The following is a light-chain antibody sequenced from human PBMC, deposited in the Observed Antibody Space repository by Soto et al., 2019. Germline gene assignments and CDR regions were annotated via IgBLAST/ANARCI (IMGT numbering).Light chain of an antibody. CDR1: QSVRAY. Sequence: IVLTQSPDTLSLSPGERATLSCRASQSVRAYLAWYQQKPGQAPRLLIYEASNRATGIPARFSGSGSGTDFTLNISSLEPEDVAVYYCQQRSSWPLTFGGGTKVEIK. CDR2: EAS. CDR3: QQRSSWPLT. J-gene: IGKJ4*01. V-gene: IGKV3-11*01.